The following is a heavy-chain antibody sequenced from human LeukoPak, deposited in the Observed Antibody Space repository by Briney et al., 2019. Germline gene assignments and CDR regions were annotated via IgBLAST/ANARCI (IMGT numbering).Heavy chain of an antibody. CDR1: GGSISSDF. CDR2: IYSSGST. Sequence: SEALSLPCTVSGGSISSDFWNWIRQPAGKGLEWIGRIYSSGSTKYNPSLASRVTISIDTSKNQFSLKLTSVTAADTAVYFCSRVFASGGYWYYMDVWGKGTTVTVPS. CDR3: SRVFASGGYWYYMDV. V-gene: IGHV4-4*07. D-gene: IGHD3-3*01. J-gene: IGHJ6*03.